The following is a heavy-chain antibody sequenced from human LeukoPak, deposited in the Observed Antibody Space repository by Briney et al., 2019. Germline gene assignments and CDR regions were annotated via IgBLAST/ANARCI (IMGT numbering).Heavy chain of an antibody. V-gene: IGHV1-46*01. D-gene: IGHD1-26*01. CDR2: INPTGGST. Sequence: ASVKVSCKPSGYTFTSYYMHWVRQAPGQGLEWMGLINPTGGSTGYARKFQGRVTMTRDMSTSTDYMELSSLRSEDTAIYYCARDNSVGDNAWWFDRWGQGTLVTVSS. J-gene: IGHJ5*02. CDR1: GYTFTSYY. CDR3: ARDNSVGDNAWWFDR.